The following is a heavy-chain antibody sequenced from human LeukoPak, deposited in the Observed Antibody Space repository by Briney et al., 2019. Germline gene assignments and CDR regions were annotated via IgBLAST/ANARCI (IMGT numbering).Heavy chain of an antibody. D-gene: IGHD4-17*01. Sequence: NPSETLSLTCTVSGGSISSYYWSWIRQPARQGLEWIGRIYTSGSTNYNPSLKSRVTMSVDTSKNQFSLKLRSVPAADTAVYYCARALMGYGDDSRYFDLWGRGTLVTVSS. V-gene: IGHV4-4*07. CDR1: GGSISSYY. CDR3: ARALMGYGDDSRYFDL. CDR2: IYTSGST. J-gene: IGHJ2*01.